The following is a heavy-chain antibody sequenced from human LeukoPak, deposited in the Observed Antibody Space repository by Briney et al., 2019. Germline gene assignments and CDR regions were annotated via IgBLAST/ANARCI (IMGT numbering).Heavy chain of an antibody. CDR2: IIPIFGTA. D-gene: IGHD3-10*01. CDR3: ARDWHYYGSGSHGYFDY. Sequence: GSSVKVSCKASGGTFSSYAISWVRQAPGQGLEWMGGIIPIFGTANYAQKFQGRVTITADESTSTAYMELSSLRSEDTAVYYCARDWHYYGSGSHGYFDYWGQGTLVTVSS. J-gene: IGHJ4*02. V-gene: IGHV1-69*01. CDR1: GGTFSSYA.